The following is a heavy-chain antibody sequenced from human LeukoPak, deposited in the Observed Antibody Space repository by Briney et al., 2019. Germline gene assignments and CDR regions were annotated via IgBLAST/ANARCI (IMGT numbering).Heavy chain of an antibody. J-gene: IGHJ4*02. D-gene: IGHD2-21*02. CDR1: GFTFSSYA. Sequence: PGGSLRLSCAASGFTFSSYAMHWVRQAPGKGLEWVAVISYDGSNKYYADSVKGRFTVSRDNSKNTVYLQMNNLRTEDTAMYYCADICGGDCLFDYWGQGTLVTVSS. CDR2: ISYDGSNK. V-gene: IGHV3-30*04. CDR3: ADICGGDCLFDY.